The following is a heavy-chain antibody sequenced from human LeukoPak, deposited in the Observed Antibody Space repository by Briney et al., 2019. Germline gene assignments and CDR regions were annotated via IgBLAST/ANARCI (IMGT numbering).Heavy chain of an antibody. Sequence: SETLSLTCTVSGGSISSYYWNWIRQPPGKGLEWIGYIYYSGSTNYNPSLRSRITILVDTSKNQFSLKLTSVTAADTAVYYCARDLGGCSGGSCYLFDYWGQGTLVTVSS. V-gene: IGHV4-59*01. D-gene: IGHD2-15*01. CDR3: ARDLGGCSGGSCYLFDY. CDR2: IYYSGST. J-gene: IGHJ4*02. CDR1: GGSISSYY.